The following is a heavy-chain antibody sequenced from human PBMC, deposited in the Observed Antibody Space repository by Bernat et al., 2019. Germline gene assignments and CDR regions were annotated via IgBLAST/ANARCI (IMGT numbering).Heavy chain of an antibody. D-gene: IGHD5-12*01. CDR3: ARLNIVATTFDY. CDR1: GGSISSSSYY. V-gene: IGHV4-39*01. J-gene: IGHJ4*02. CDR2: IYYSGST. Sequence: QLQLQESGPGLVKPSETLSLTCTVSGGSISSSSYYWGWIRQPPGKGREWIGSIYYSGSTYYNPSLKRRVTISVDTSKNQFSLKLSSVTAADTAVYYCARLNIVATTFDYWGQGTLVTVSS.